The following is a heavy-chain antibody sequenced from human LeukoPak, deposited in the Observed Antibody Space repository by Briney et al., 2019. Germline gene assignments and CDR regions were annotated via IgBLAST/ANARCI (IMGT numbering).Heavy chain of an antibody. J-gene: IGHJ4*02. Sequence: GGSLRLSCAASGFTFSGYAMHWVRQAPGKGLEWVAVISYDGSSQYYADSVKGRFTTSRDNSKNTLSLQMNSLRAEDTAVYYCAKDIPPGHDSSGSIDYWGQGTLVTVSS. D-gene: IGHD3-22*01. V-gene: IGHV3-30*04. CDR2: ISYDGSSQ. CDR3: AKDIPPGHDSSGSIDY. CDR1: GFTFSGYA.